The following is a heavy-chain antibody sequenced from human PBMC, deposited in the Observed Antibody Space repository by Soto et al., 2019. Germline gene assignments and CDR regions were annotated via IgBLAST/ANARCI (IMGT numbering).Heavy chain of an antibody. Sequence: GGSLRLSCVGSGFTFSSYSMKWVRQAPGKGLEWVSSISSSSSYIYYADSVKGRFTISRDNSKNTLYLQMNSLRAEDTAVYYCAKDSGSYSLSLDYWGQGTLVTVSS. D-gene: IGHD1-26*01. CDR1: GFTFSSYS. CDR3: AKDSGSYSLSLDY. J-gene: IGHJ4*02. CDR2: ISSSSSYI. V-gene: IGHV3-21*01.